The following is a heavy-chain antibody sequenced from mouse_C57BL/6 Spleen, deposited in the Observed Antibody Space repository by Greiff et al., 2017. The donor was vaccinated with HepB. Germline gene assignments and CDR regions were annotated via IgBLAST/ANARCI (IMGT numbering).Heavy chain of an antibody. CDR2: INPNNGGT. CDR1: GYTFTDYY. V-gene: IGHV1-26*01. D-gene: IGHD1-2*01. Sequence: EVQLQQSGPELVKPGASVKISCKASGYTFTDYYMNWVKQSHGKSLEWIGDINPNNGGTSYNQKFKGKATLTVDKSSSTAYMELRSLTSEDSAVYYCARYGRFDYWGQGTTLTVSS. CDR3: ARYGRFDY. J-gene: IGHJ2*01.